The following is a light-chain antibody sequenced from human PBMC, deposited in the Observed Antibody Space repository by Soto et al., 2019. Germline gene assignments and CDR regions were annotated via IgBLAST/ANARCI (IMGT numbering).Light chain of an antibody. CDR3: QQYGSSPRT. V-gene: IGKV3-20*01. J-gene: IGKJ1*01. Sequence: EIVLTQSPGTLSMSPGERATLSCRASQSISSNYLAWYQQKPGQAPRLLIYVASSGATGIPDRFSGSGSGTDFNLTISRLEAEDFAVYYCQQYGSSPRTFGQGTKVEFK. CDR1: QSISSNY. CDR2: VAS.